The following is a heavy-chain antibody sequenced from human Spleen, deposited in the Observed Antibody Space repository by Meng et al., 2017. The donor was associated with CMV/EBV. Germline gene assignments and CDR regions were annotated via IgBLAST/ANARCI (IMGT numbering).Heavy chain of an antibody. CDR3: ARGASVYCDSTSCYHPHVTGTAFAH. J-gene: IGHJ5*02. V-gene: IGHV3-30-3*01. D-gene: IGHD2-2*01. Sequence: GESLKISCAASGFTVSSNYMSWVRQAPGKGLEWVAVISYDGSNKYYADSVKGRFTISRDNSKNTLYLQMNSLRAEDTAVYYCARGASVYCDSTSCYHPHVTGTAFAHWGQGTLVTVSS. CDR2: ISYDGSNK. CDR1: GFTVSSNY.